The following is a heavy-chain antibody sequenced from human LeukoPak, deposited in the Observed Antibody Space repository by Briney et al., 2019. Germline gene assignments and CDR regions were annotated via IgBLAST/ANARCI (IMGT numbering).Heavy chain of an antibody. V-gene: IGHV3-23*01. CDR3: AKDSMEWLYYFDY. CDR2: ISGSGGST. CDR1: GFTFSSYA. J-gene: IGHJ4*02. Sequence: GGSLRLSCAASGFTFSSYAMSWVRQAPGKGLEWVSAISGSGGSTYYADSVKGRFTISRDNPKNTLYLQMSSLRAEDTAVYYCAKDSMEWLYYFDYWGQGTLVTVSS. D-gene: IGHD3-3*01.